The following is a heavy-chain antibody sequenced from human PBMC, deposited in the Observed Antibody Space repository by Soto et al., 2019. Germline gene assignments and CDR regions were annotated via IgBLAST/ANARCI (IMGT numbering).Heavy chain of an antibody. D-gene: IGHD1-26*01. CDR3: AKWGGYYPYYYEMDV. V-gene: IGHV3-23*01. CDR1: GFSFGGYA. J-gene: IGHJ6*02. Sequence: GGSLRLSCAGSGFSFGGYAMSWVRQAPGKGLRWVSGISGGGTSTYYADSVKGRFTISRDSSMVYLQMNSLRAEDTAVYYCAKWGGYYPYYYEMDVWGPGTTVTVYS. CDR2: ISGGGTST.